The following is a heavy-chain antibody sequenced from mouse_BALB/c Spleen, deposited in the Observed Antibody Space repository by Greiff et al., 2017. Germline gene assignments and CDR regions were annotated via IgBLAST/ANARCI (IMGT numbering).Heavy chain of an antibody. V-gene: IGHV5-17*02. D-gene: IGHD2-4*01. J-gene: IGHJ4*01. Sequence: EVQVVESGGGLVQPGGSRKLSCAASGFTFSSFGMHWVRQAPEKGLEWVAYISSGSSTIYYADTVKGRFTISRDNPKNTLFLQMTSLRSEDTAMYYCARSPSTMITTYAMDYWGQGTSVTVSS. CDR2: ISSGSSTI. CDR1: GFTFSSFG. CDR3: ARSPSTMITTYAMDY.